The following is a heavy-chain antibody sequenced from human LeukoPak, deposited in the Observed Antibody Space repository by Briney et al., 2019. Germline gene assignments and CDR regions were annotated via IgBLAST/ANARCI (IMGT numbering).Heavy chain of an antibody. CDR2: INHSGST. Sequence: SETLSLTCAVYGGSFSGYYWSWIRQPPGKGLEWIGEINHSGSTNYNPSLKSRVTISVDTSKNQFSLKLSSVTAADTAVYYCARRGFGVVNYYYYYYMDVWGKGTTVTVSS. J-gene: IGHJ6*03. D-gene: IGHD3-3*01. CDR3: ARRGFGVVNYYYYYYMDV. V-gene: IGHV4-34*01. CDR1: GGSFSGYY.